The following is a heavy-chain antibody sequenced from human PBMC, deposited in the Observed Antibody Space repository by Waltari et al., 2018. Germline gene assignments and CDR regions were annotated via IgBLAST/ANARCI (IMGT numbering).Heavy chain of an antibody. CDR1: GFSLDTVGVG. CDR2: IYWNENK. V-gene: IGHV2-5*01. J-gene: IGHJ5*02. Sequence: QITLKESGPALVEPTQTLTLTCNFSGFSLDTVGVGVGWIRQSPGKALEWLALIYWNENKRYSPLLESKLTISKDTSKRMVVLTLTNLDPVDTGTYYCAYKPPPAMNWFGPWGQGTRVTVSS. CDR3: AYKPPPAMNWFGP.